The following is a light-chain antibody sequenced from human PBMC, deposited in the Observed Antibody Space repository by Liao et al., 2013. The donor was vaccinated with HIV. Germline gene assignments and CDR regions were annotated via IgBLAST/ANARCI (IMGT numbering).Light chain of an antibody. V-gene: IGLV3-21*04. Sequence: SYELTQPPSVSVAPGKTARITCGGNIGSQSVHWYQRRPGQAPVLVIYYDSDRPSGIPERFSGSNSGNTATLTISRVEAGDEADYYCQVWDSSSDHPAFGGGTKLTVL. CDR1: IGSQS. CDR3: QVWDSSSDHPA. J-gene: IGLJ3*02. CDR2: YDS.